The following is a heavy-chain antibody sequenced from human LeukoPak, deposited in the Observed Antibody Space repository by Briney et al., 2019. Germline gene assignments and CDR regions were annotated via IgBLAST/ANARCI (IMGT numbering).Heavy chain of an antibody. V-gene: IGHV1-69*04. J-gene: IGHJ6*02. Sequence: ASVKVSCNASGGTFSSYAISWVRQAPGQGLEWMGRIIPILGIANYAQKFQGRVTITAHKSTSTAYMELSSLRSEDTDVYSSSRDAIRDGYNSDYYYGMDVWAQGTTVTVSS. CDR2: IIPILGIA. D-gene: IGHD5-24*01. CDR3: SRDAIRDGYNSDYYYGMDV. CDR1: GGTFSSYA.